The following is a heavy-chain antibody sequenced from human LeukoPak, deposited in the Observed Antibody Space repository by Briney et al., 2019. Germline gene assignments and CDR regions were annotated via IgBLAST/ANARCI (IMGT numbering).Heavy chain of an antibody. Sequence: GGSLRLSCAASGFTFSSYAMHWVRQAPGKGLEWVAVISYDGSNKYYADSVKGRFTISRDNSKNTLYLQTNSLRAEDTAVYYCARDIYYDSSGYYLRYGPFDYWGQGTLVTVSS. V-gene: IGHV3-30-3*01. D-gene: IGHD3-22*01. CDR3: ARDIYYDSSGYYLRYGPFDY. CDR2: ISYDGSNK. J-gene: IGHJ4*02. CDR1: GFTFSSYA.